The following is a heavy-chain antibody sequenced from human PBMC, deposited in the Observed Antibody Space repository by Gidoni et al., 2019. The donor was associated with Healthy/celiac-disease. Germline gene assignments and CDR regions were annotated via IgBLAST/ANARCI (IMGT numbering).Heavy chain of an antibody. CDR3: AKDQAEWLLPWYYYGMDV. D-gene: IGHD3-22*01. V-gene: IGHV3-23*01. CDR1: GFTFSSYA. J-gene: IGHJ6*02. Sequence: EVQLLESGGGLVQPGGSLRLSCAASGFTFSSYAMSWVRQAPGKGLEWVSAISGSGGSTYYADSVKGRFTISRDNSKNTLYLQMNSLRAEDTAVYYCAKDQAEWLLPWYYYGMDVWGQGTTVTVSS. CDR2: ISGSGGST.